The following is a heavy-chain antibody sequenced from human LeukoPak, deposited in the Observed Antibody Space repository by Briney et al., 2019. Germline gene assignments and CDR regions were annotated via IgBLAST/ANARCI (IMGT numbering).Heavy chain of an antibody. V-gene: IGHV4-59*12. J-gene: IGHJ4*02. CDR3: ARAQSFGGFDY. D-gene: IGHD3-10*01. CDR1: GGSISSYY. CDR2: IYYSGST. Sequence: SETLSLTCTVSGGSISSYYWSWIRQPPGKGLEWIGYIYYSGSTNYNPSLKSRVTISVDTSKNQFSLKLSSVTAADTAVYYCARAQSFGGFDYWGQGTLVTVSS.